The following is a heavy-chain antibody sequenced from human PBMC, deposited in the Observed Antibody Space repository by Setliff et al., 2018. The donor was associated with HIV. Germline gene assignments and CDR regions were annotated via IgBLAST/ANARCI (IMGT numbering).Heavy chain of an antibody. V-gene: IGHV3-48*04. D-gene: IGHD3-22*01. CDR1: GFTFSSYS. J-gene: IGHJ4*02. Sequence: GGSLSLSCAASGFTFSSYSMDWVRQAPGKGLEWVSYISSSSSTIYYADSVKGRFTISRDNAKNSLYLQMNSLRAEDTAVYYCARARSGYLYYFDYWGQGTLVTVSS. CDR2: ISSSSSTI. CDR3: ARARSGYLYYFDY.